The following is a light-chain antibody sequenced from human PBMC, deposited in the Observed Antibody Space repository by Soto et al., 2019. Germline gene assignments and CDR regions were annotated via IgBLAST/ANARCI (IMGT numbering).Light chain of an antibody. CDR2: DAS. V-gene: IGKV3-11*01. J-gene: IGKJ1*01. Sequence: EIVLTQSPATLSLSPGEKATLSCRASQSISSSLAWYQQKPSQAPRLLIYDASTRATGFPARFSGSGSGTDFTLTIGSLEPEDFAVYYCQQRSEWPRTFDQGTKVDIK. CDR1: QSISSS. CDR3: QQRSEWPRT.